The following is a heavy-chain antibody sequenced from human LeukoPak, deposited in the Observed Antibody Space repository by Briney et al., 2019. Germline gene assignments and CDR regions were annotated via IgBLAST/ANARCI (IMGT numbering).Heavy chain of an antibody. CDR3: ARDSWSRDGYSYYFDY. CDR2: ITSSSSYI. Sequence: GGSLRLSCAASGFTFSSYNMNWVRQAPGKGLEWVSSITSSSSYIHNADSVKGRFTISRDNAKNSLYLQMNSLRAEDTAVYYCARDSWSRDGYSYYFDYWGQGTLVTVSS. J-gene: IGHJ4*02. D-gene: IGHD5-24*01. CDR1: GFTFSSYN. V-gene: IGHV3-21*01.